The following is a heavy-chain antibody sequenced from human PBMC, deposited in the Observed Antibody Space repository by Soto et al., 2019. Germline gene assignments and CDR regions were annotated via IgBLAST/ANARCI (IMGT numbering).Heavy chain of an antibody. J-gene: IGHJ4*02. CDR2: IIPIFGTA. Sequence: QVQLVQSGAEVKKPGSSVKVSCKASGGTFSSYAISWVRQAPGQGLEWMGGIIPIFGTANYAQKFQGRVTITADEXXSXAXXELSSLRSEDTAVYYCARSYVGYCSGGICSPPVAYWGQGTLVTVSS. CDR3: ARSYVGYCSGGICSPPVAY. V-gene: IGHV1-69*12. D-gene: IGHD2-15*01. CDR1: GGTFSSYA.